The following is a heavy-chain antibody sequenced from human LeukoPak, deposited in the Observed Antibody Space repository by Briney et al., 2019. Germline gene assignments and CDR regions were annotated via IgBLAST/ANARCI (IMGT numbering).Heavy chain of an antibody. CDR1: GFTVSSNY. CDR3: ARNAFGENWFDP. D-gene: IGHD3-10*01. Sequence: PGGSLRLSCAASGFTVSSNYMTWVRQAPGKGLEWVSVIYSGGNTYYADSVKGRFTISRDSSKNMLYLQMNSLRVEDTAVYYCARNAFGENWFDPWGQGTLVTVSS. J-gene: IGHJ5*02. V-gene: IGHV3-53*01. CDR2: IYSGGNT.